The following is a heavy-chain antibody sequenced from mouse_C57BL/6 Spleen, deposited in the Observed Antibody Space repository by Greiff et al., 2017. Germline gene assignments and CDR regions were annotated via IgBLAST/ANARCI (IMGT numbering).Heavy chain of an antibody. CDR3: ALLRGYFDY. CDR2: IHPNSGST. D-gene: IGHD1-1*01. CDR1: GYTFTSYW. Sequence: QVQLKQPGAELVKPGASVKLSRKASGYTFTSYWMHWVKQRPGQGLEWIGMIHPNSGSTNYNEKFKSKATLTVDKSSSTAYMQLSSLTSEDSAVYYCALLRGYFDYWGQGTTLTVSS. J-gene: IGHJ2*01. V-gene: IGHV1-64*01.